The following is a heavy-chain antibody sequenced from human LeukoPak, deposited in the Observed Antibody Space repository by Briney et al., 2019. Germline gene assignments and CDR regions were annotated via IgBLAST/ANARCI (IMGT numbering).Heavy chain of an antibody. D-gene: IGHD5-12*01. V-gene: IGHV4-4*07. Sequence: SETLSLTCTVSGGSISNYYWNWIRQPAGKGLEWIGRIYSSGSTNYNPSFKSRVTMSVDTSKNQFSLKLTSVTAADTAVYYCARDRTLRGYSDYDPFDYWGQGTLVTVSP. CDR3: ARDRTLRGYSDYDPFDY. CDR2: IYSSGST. J-gene: IGHJ4*02. CDR1: GGSISNYY.